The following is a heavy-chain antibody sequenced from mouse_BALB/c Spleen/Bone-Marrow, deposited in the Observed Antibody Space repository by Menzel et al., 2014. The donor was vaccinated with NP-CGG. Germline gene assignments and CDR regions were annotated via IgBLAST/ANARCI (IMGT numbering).Heavy chain of an antibody. Sequence: EVQLVESGGGLVKPGGSLKLSCAASGFTFSSYAMSWVRQTPEKRLEWVATISSGGSYTYYPDSVKGRFTISRDNAKNTLYLQMISLMSEDTAMYYCARGGGYYCYFDVWGAGTTVTVSS. D-gene: IGHD1-1*02. CDR2: ISSGGSYT. CDR1: GFTFSSYA. J-gene: IGHJ1*01. CDR3: ARGGGYYCYFDV. V-gene: IGHV5-9-3*01.